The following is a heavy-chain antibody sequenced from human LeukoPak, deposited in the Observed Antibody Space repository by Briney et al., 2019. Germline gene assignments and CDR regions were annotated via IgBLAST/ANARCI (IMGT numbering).Heavy chain of an antibody. CDR1: GGSFSACY. CDR3: ARDAGACYYYYYYMDV. Sequence: SETLSLTCAVHGGSFSACYWSWFRQPPGKGLEWIGYIYYSGSTNYNPSLKSRVTISVDTSKNQFSLKLSSVTAADTAVYYCARDAGACYYYYYYMDVWGKGTTVTVSS. CDR2: IYYSGST. D-gene: IGHD1-26*01. V-gene: IGHV4-59*01. J-gene: IGHJ6*03.